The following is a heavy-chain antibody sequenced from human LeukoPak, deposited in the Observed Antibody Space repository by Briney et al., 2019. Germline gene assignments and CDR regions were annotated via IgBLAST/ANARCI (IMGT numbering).Heavy chain of an antibody. J-gene: IGHJ4*02. CDR1: GYTFTSYG. D-gene: IGHD5-24*01. Sequence: ASVKVSFKDYGYTFTSYGISWVRLARAKGGEWMGWISAYNGNTNYAQKPQGRVSMTTDTSSSTAYMELRSLRSDDTAAYYCARHTSKTTIFLVYWGQGTLVTVSS. CDR3: ARHTSKTTIFLVY. V-gene: IGHV1-18*01. CDR2: ISAYNGNT.